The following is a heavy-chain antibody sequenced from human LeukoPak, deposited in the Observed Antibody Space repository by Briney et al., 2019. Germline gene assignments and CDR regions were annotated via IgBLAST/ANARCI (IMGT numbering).Heavy chain of an antibody. CDR3: ARGGIDSAMLTTERFDY. CDR2: IYPDDSDT. V-gene: IGHV5-51*01. J-gene: IGHJ4*02. CDR1: GYSFISYW. D-gene: IGHD5-18*01. Sequence: GESLKISCKGSGYSFISYWIGWVRQMPGKGLEWMGIIYPDDSDTRYSPSFQGQVTISADKSISTACLQWSSLKASDTAMYYCARGGIDSAMLTTERFDYWGQGTLVTVSS.